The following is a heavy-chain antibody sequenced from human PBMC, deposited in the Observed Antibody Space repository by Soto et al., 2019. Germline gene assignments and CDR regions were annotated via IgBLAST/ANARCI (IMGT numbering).Heavy chain of an antibody. CDR3: ARIYSYGYGPYYYYGMDV. J-gene: IGHJ6*02. D-gene: IGHD5-18*01. V-gene: IGHV5-10-1*01. Sequence: ESLKISCKGSGYSFTSYWISWVRQMPGKGLEWMGRIDPSDSYTNYSPSFQGHVTISADKSISTAYLQWSSLKASDTAMYYCARIYSYGYGPYYYYGMDVWGQGTTVTVSS. CDR1: GYSFTSYW. CDR2: IDPSDSYT.